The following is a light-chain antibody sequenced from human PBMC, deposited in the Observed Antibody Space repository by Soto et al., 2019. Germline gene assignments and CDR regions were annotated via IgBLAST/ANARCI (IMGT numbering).Light chain of an antibody. CDR2: EVS. V-gene: IGLV2-14*01. CDR3: CSSTGISTLL. J-gene: IGLJ1*01. Sequence: QSPLTHPASVSGSPGQSITISPPGTTSDIGTYSYVSWSQQHAGQAPKLIIYEVSHRPSGVSNRFSGSKSGSTASLTISGLQAEDEAHYYCCSSTGISTLLFATGTKVTVL. CDR1: TSDIGTYSY.